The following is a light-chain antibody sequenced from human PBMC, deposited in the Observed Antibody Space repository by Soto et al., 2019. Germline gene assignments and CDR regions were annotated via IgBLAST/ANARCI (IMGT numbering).Light chain of an antibody. CDR1: QGISSW. CDR2: AAS. J-gene: IGKJ1*01. CDR3: LQHNSYPWT. Sequence: DIQMTQSPSSVSASVGDIVTITFRASQGISSWLACYQQKPGKAPKLLIYAASTLQSGVPSRFSGSGSGTDFALTITSLQAEDFATYYCLQHNSYPWTFGQGTKVDIK. V-gene: IGKV1-12*01.